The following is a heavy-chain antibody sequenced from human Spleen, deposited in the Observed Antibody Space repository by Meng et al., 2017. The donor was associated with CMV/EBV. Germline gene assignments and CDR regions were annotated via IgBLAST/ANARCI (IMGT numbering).Heavy chain of an antibody. CDR2: IIPILGIA. V-gene: IGHV1-69*10. J-gene: IGHJ3*01. CDR1: GGTFSSYA. Sequence: SVKVSCKASGGTFSSYAISWVRQAPGQGLEWMGGIIPILGIANYAQKFQGRVTITADKSTSTAYMELSSLRSEDTAIYYCAKAGGGAFDSWGQGTKVTVSS. D-gene: IGHD3-10*01. CDR3: AKAGGGAFDS.